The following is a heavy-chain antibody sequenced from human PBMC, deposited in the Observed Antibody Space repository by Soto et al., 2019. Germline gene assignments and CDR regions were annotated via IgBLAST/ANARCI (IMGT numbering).Heavy chain of an antibody. CDR3: ARDRAGYCSGCSFCYDFDI. CDR2: INPNSGGT. V-gene: IGHV1-2*02. D-gene: IGHD2-15*01. Sequence: QVQLVQSGAEVKKPGASVKVSCKASGYTFTGYYMHWVRQAPGQGLEWMGWINPNSGGTNYAQKFQGRVTMTRDTSISTAYMELSRLRSDDTAVYYCARDRAGYCSGCSFCYDFDIWGQGTMVTVSS. J-gene: IGHJ3*02. CDR1: GYTFTGYY.